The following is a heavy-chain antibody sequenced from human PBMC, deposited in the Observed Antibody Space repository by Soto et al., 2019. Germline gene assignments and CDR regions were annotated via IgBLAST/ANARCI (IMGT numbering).Heavy chain of an antibody. CDR1: GYTFNSYY. Sequence: QVQLVQSGAEVKKPGASVKVSCKSSGYTFNSYYIHWVRQAPGQGLEWMGWINPNSDVTGYAQSFPGRVTMTRDMSMTTAYMDLTMLRSDDTAVYYCVRVGLNRNYDFDFWGQGTLITVSS. V-gene: IGHV1-2*02. CDR2: INPNSDVT. J-gene: IGHJ4*02. D-gene: IGHD3-16*01. CDR3: VRVGLNRNYDFDF.